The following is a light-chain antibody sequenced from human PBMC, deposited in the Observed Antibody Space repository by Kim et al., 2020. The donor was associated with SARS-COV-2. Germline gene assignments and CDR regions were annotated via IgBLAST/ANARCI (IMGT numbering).Light chain of an antibody. Sequence: QPVLTQSPSASASLGASVKLTCTLSSGHSTYAIAWHQQQPEKGPRYLMKVDCDGSHNKGDGIPDRFSGSSSGAERYLTISSLQSEDEADYYCQTWDTGIRVFGGGTKVTVL. V-gene: IGLV4-69*01. J-gene: IGLJ3*02. CDR3: QTWDTGIRV. CDR2: VDCDGSH. CDR1: SGHSTYA.